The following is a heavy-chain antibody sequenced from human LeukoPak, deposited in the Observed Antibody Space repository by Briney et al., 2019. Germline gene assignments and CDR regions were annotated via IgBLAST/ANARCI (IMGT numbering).Heavy chain of an antibody. CDR1: GFTFSIYS. D-gene: IGHD3-10*01. J-gene: IGHJ4*02. Sequence: KPGGSLRLSCAATGFTFSIYSMNWVRQAPGKGLEWVSSISSGSSYISYADSVKGRFTISRDNAKNSLYLQMNSLRAEDTAVYYCARDPYASGNGDEIDYWGQGTLVTVSS. V-gene: IGHV3-21*01. CDR3: ARDPYASGNGDEIDY. CDR2: ISSGSSYI.